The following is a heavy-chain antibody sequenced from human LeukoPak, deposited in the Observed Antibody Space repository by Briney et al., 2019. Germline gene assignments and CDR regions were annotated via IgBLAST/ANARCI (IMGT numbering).Heavy chain of an antibody. J-gene: IGHJ4*02. CDR1: GFTFSSYS. CDR2: ISSSSSTI. D-gene: IGHD5-12*01. CDR3: ARGGWYSGYDFPLDY. V-gene: IGHV3-48*04. Sequence: GGSLILSCAASGFTFSSYSMNWVRQAPGKWLERVSYISSSSSTIYYADSVKGRFTISRDNAKNSLYLQMNSLRAEDTAVYYCARGGWYSGYDFPLDYWGQGTLVTVSS.